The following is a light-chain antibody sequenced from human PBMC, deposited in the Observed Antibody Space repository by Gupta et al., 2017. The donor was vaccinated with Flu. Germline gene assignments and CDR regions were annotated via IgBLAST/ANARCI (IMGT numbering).Light chain of an antibody. CDR3: SSYTTTSTLV. Sequence: QSVLTQPASVSGSPGPSITISCTGTSSDVGGYNYVSWYQQHPGKAPKLIIYEVTNRPSGVSNRFSGSKSGNTASLTISGLQAEDEADYYCSSYTTTSTLVFGGGTKLTVL. CDR1: SSDVGGYNY. CDR2: EVT. J-gene: IGLJ3*02. V-gene: IGLV2-14*01.